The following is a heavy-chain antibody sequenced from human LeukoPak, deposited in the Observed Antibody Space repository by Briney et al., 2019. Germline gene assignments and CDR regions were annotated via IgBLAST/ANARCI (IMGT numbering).Heavy chain of an antibody. V-gene: IGHV3-21*01. CDR3: ARDEEQQLVFDY. CDR1: GFTFSSYS. CDR2: ISSSSSYI. D-gene: IGHD6-13*01. J-gene: IGHJ4*02. Sequence: GGSLRLSCAASGFTFSSYSMNWVRQAPGKGLEWVSSISSSSSYIYYADSVKGRFTISRDNAKNSLYLQMNSLRAEATAVYYCARDEEQQLVFDYWGQGTLVTVSS.